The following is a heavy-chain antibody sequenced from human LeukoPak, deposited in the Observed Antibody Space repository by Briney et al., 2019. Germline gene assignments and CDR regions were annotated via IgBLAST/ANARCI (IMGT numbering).Heavy chain of an antibody. J-gene: IGHJ4*02. Sequence: GGSLRLSCAASGFTFSSYAMSWVRQAPGKGLEWVSAISGSGGSTYYADSVKGRFTISRDNSKNTLYLQMNSLRAEDTAVYYCASHPGRYYYDSSGYHIDYWGQGTLVTVSS. CDR2: ISGSGGST. CDR3: ASHPGRYYYDSSGYHIDY. V-gene: IGHV3-23*01. CDR1: GFTFSSYA. D-gene: IGHD3-22*01.